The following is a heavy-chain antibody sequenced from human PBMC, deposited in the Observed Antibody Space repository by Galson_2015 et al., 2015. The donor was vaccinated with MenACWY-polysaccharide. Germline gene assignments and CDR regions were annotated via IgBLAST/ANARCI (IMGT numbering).Heavy chain of an antibody. Sequence: SLRLSCAASGSRFSNSGMHWVRQAPGKGLEWVAVIQYDGSKIVYADSVKGRFTISRDNSKNTVFLETNTLGAEDTAVYYCAREGSRIVFHAFDTWGQGTMVTVSS. CDR3: AREGSRIVFHAFDT. CDR2: IQYDGSKI. D-gene: IGHD2-15*01. V-gene: IGHV3-33*01. J-gene: IGHJ3*02. CDR1: GSRFSNSG.